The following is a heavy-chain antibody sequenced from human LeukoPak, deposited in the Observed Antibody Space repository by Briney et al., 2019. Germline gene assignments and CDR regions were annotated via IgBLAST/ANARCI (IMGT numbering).Heavy chain of an antibody. V-gene: IGHV3-49*03. J-gene: IGHJ4*02. CDR3: TREYYYHGSGFDY. CDR2: IRSKAYGATT. CDR1: GFTFGDYA. D-gene: IGHD3-22*01. Sequence: GRSLRLSCTASGFTFGDYAMSWFRQAPGKGLQWVGYIRSKAYGATTEYAASVKGRFTISRDDSKSIAYLQMNSLKTEDTAVYYCTREYYYHGSGFDYWGQGTLVTVSS.